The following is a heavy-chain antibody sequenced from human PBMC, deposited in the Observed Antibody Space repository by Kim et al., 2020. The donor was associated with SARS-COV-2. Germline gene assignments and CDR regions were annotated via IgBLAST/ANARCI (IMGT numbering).Heavy chain of an antibody. CDR3: ASLSVTTVGLRFDP. Sequence: ASVKVSCKASGYTFTSYAMNWVRQAPGQGLEWMGWINTNTGNPTYAQGFTGRFVFSLDTSVSTAYLQISSLKAEDTAVYYCASLSVTTVGLRFDPWGQGTLVTVSS. V-gene: IGHV7-4-1*02. D-gene: IGHD4-17*01. CDR2: INTNTGNP. CDR1: GYTFTSYA. J-gene: IGHJ5*02.